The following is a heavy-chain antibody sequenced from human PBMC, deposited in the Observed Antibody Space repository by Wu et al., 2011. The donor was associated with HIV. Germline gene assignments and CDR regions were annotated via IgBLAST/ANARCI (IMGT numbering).Heavy chain of an antibody. J-gene: IGHJ6*02. CDR2: ISAYNGNT. CDR3: ARDRVDYYDSTLFSEMDV. CDR1: GYTFTSYG. D-gene: IGHD3-22*01. V-gene: IGHV1-18*01. Sequence: QVQLVQSGTEVKKPGASVKVSCKASGYTFTSYGISWVRQAPGQGLERMGWISAYNGNTNYAQKLQGRVTMTTDTSTSTAYMELRSLRSDDTAVYYCARDRVDYYDSTLFSEMDVWGQGTTVTVSS.